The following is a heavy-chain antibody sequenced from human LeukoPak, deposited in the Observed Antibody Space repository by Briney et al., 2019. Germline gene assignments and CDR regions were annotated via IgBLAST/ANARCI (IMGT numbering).Heavy chain of an antibody. CDR2: INPNSGGT. CDR3: ARASAAFFMVRGVPEPWFDP. CDR1: GYTFTSYG. J-gene: IGHJ5*02. V-gene: IGHV1-2*02. Sequence: GASVKVSCEASGYTFTSYGISWVRQAPGQGLEWMGWINPNSGGTNYAQKFQGRVTMTRDTSISTAYMELSRLRSDDTAVYYCARASAAFFMVRGVPEPWFDPWGQGTLVTVSS. D-gene: IGHD3-10*01.